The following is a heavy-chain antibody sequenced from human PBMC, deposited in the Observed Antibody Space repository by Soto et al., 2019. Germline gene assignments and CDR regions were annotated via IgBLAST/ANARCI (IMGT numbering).Heavy chain of an antibody. CDR3: ARDTGDGTFDF. Sequence: QVHLVQSGAEVRKPGASVKVSCKASGYTFSSYAMHWVRQAPGQRLEWMGWINAGYGNTKSSQKFQDRVTISRDTSASRAYMELTSLRSEDTAVDYCARDTGDGTFDFWGQGTLVTVSS. D-gene: IGHD7-27*01. CDR2: INAGYGNT. V-gene: IGHV1-3*01. J-gene: IGHJ4*02. CDR1: GYTFSSYA.